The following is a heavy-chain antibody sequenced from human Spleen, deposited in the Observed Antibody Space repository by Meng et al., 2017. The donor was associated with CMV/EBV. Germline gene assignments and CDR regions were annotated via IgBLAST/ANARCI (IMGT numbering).Heavy chain of an antibody. CDR1: TGYY. CDR2: INPNSGDT. V-gene: IGHV1-2*06. J-gene: IGHJ4*02. CDR3: AREFAGSREYYYDSTGYHDC. D-gene: IGHD3-22*01. Sequence: TGYYIHWVRQAPEQGLEWMGRINPNSGDTNYAQKFQGRVTMTRDTSISTAYMDLSRLRSDDAAVYYCAREFAGSREYYYDSTGYHDCWGQGTLVTVSS.